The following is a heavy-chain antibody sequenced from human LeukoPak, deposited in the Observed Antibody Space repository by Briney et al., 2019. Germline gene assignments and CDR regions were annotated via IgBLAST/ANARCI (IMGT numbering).Heavy chain of an antibody. V-gene: IGHV3-23*01. D-gene: IGHD6-13*01. CDR2: ISGSAVIT. CDR1: GFTFSSYA. CDR3: ARGSSSWYYFDY. Sequence: GGSLRLSCAASGFTFSSYAMTWVRQAPGKGLEWVSAISGSAVITFYADSVKGRFTISRDNSKNTLYLQMNSLRAEDTAVYYCARGSSSWYYFDYWGQGTLVTVSS. J-gene: IGHJ4*02.